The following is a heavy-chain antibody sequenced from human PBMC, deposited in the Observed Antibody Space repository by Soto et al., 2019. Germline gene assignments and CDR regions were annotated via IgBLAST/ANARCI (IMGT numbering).Heavy chain of an antibody. CDR1: GFTFSSYG. CDR3: ATDIIGYYDSLD. CDR2: ISYDGSNK. J-gene: IGHJ4*02. D-gene: IGHD3-22*01. V-gene: IGHV3-30*03. Sequence: QVQLVESGGGVVQPGRSLRLSCAASGFTFSSYGMHWVRQAPGKGLEWVAVISYDGSNKYYADSVKGRFTISRDNSKNPLYLQMNSLRAEDTGVYYCATDIIGYYDSLDWGQGTLVTVSS.